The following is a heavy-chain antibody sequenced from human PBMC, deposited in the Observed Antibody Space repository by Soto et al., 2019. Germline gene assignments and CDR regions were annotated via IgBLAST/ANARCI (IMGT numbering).Heavy chain of an antibody. J-gene: IGHJ6*02. CDR1: GFTFSSYG. CDR2: ISYDGSNK. CDR3: AKDTRIAAAGIGGGMDV. D-gene: IGHD6-13*01. Sequence: GGSLRLSCAASGFTFSSYGMHWVRQAPGKGLEWVAVISYDGSNKYYADSVKGRFTISRDNSKNTLYLQMNSLRAEDTAVYYCAKDTRIAAAGIGGGMDVWGQGTTVTVSS. V-gene: IGHV3-30*18.